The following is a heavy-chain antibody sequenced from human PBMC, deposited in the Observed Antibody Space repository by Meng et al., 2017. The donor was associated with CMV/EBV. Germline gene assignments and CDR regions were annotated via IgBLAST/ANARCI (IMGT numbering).Heavy chain of an antibody. Sequence: SETLSLTCTVSGGSISSYYWSWIRQPPGKGLEWIGYIYYSGSTNYNPSLKSRVTISVDTSKNQFSLKLRSVTAADTAVYYCARGSSETPYSSGSYYYYYGMDVWGQGTTVTVSS. J-gene: IGHJ6*02. CDR3: ARGSSETPYSSGSYYYYYGMDV. CDR2: IYYSGST. V-gene: IGHV4-59*01. CDR1: GGSISSYY. D-gene: IGHD6-19*01.